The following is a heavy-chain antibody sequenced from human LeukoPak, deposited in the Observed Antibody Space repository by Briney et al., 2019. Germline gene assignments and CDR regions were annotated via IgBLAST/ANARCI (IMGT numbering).Heavy chain of an antibody. J-gene: IGHJ3*02. Sequence: SETLSLTCTVSGGSISSSTFYWGWIRQPPGKGLEWIGSIYHSGSTYYNPSLKSRVTISVDTSKNQFSLKLSSVTAADTAVYYCAHYGSGSPSDAFDIWGQGTMVAVSS. CDR2: IYHSGST. D-gene: IGHD3-10*01. V-gene: IGHV4-39*07. CDR1: GGSISSSTFY. CDR3: AHYGSGSPSDAFDI.